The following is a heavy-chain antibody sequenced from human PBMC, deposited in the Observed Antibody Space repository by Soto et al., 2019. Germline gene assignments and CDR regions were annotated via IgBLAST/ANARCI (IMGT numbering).Heavy chain of an antibody. J-gene: IGHJ3*01. CDR2: TYYRSKWYN. D-gene: IGHD3-22*01. CDR3: ARISHDSSPS. Sequence: SQTLSLTCDSSGGSVSSNTAAWNWIRQCPSRGLEWLGRTYYRSKWYNDYAVSVKSRITINPDTSKNQFSLHLNSVTPEDTAVYYCARISHDSSPSWGQGTMVTVSS. V-gene: IGHV6-1*01. CDR1: GGSVSSNTAA.